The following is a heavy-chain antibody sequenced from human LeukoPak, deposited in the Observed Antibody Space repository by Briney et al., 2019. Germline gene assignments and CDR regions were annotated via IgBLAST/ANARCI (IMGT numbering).Heavy chain of an antibody. V-gene: IGHV1-2*02. J-gene: IGHJ5*02. CDR1: GYTFTDYY. Sequence: ASVKVSCKASGYTFTDYYVHWVRQAPGQGLEWMGWVNADTGGTYYAQKFQDRVTMTRDASITTAYMELSGLTSDDTAVYYCGRDLVSRQEVDQPWGQGTLVTVSS. D-gene: IGHD6-13*01. CDR2: VNADTGGT. CDR3: GRDLVSRQEVDQP.